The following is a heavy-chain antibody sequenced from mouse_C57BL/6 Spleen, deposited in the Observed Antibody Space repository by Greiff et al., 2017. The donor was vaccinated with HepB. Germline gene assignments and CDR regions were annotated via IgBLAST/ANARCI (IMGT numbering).Heavy chain of an antibody. CDR1: GYAFSSSW. CDR3: AREGSSYRFDY. CDR2: IYPGDGDA. J-gene: IGHJ2*01. Sequence: QVQLKQSGPELVKPGASVKISCKASGYAFSSSWMNWVKQRPGKGLEWIGRIYPGDGDANYNGKFKGKATLTADKSSSTAYMQLSSLTSEDSAVYFCAREGSSYRFDYWGQGTTLTVSS. D-gene: IGHD1-1*01. V-gene: IGHV1-82*01.